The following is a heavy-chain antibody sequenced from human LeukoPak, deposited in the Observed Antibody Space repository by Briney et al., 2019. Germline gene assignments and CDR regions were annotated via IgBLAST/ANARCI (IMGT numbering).Heavy chain of an antibody. CDR3: ASVNYGDAFDI. CDR2: ISSSSSYI. J-gene: IGHJ3*02. V-gene: IGHV3-21*01. Sequence: GGSLRLSCAASGFTFSSYSMNWVRQAPGKGLEWVSSISSSSSYIYYADSVKGRFTISRDNAKNSLYLQMNSLRAEHRAVYYCASVNYGDAFDIWGQGTMVTVSS. CDR1: GFTFSSYS. D-gene: IGHD3-10*01.